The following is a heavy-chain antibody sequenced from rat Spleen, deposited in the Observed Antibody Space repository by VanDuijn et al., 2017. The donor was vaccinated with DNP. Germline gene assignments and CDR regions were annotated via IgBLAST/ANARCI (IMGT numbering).Heavy chain of an antibody. Sequence: EVQLQESGPGLVKPSQSLSLTCSVTGYSITSNYCGWIRKFPGNKMEWIGHISYSGSTSNNQPLKSRISITRDNSKNQFFLQVNSVTTEDRATYYCARWVGAFFDYWVQGVMVTVSS. V-gene: IGHV3-1*01. D-gene: IGHD1-11*01. CDR3: ARWVGAFFDY. CDR1: GYSITSNY. CDR2: ISYSGST. J-gene: IGHJ2*01.